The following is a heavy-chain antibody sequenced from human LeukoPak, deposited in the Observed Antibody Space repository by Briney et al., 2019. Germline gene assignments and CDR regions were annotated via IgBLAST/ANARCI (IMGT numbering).Heavy chain of an antibody. CDR3: ARDRTDYIWGSYRYTTHDY. D-gene: IGHD3-16*02. V-gene: IGHV1-18*01. Sequence: VPSVKLSCKASCYTFTSYGISWVRQAPGQGLEWMGWISAYNGNTNYAQKLQGSVTMTTDTSTSTAYMELSSLRSDDTAVYYCARDRTDYIWGSYRYTTHDYWGQGTLVTVSS. J-gene: IGHJ4*02. CDR2: ISAYNGNT. CDR1: CYTFTSYG.